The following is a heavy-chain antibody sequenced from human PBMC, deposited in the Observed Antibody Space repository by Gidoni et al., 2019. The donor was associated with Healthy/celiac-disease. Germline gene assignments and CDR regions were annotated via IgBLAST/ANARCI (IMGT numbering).Heavy chain of an antibody. Sequence: QVQLQESGPGLVKPSQTLSLPCTVSGGSIHSGGYYWSWLRQHPGKGLEWIGYIYYSGSTYYNPSLKSRVTISVDTSKNQFSLKLSSVTAADTAVYYCARETHLYDDFDYWGQGTLVTVSS. CDR2: IYYSGST. J-gene: IGHJ4*02. D-gene: IGHD3-16*01. CDR1: GGSIHSGGYY. V-gene: IGHV4-31*03. CDR3: ARETHLYDDFDY.